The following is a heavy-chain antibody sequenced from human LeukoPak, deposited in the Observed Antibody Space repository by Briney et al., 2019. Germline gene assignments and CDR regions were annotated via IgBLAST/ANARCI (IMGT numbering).Heavy chain of an antibody. CDR2: INPIFGTA. CDR1: GCTFSSYA. CDR3: ARDSYTMVRGVIPHYGMDV. V-gene: IGHV1-69*13. D-gene: IGHD3-10*01. J-gene: IGHJ6*04. Sequence: ASVKVSCKASGCTFSSYAISWVRQAPGQGLEWMGGINPIFGTANYAQKLQGRVTITADESTSTAYMELSSLRTEDTAVYYCARDSYTMVRGVIPHYGMDVWGKGTTVTVSS.